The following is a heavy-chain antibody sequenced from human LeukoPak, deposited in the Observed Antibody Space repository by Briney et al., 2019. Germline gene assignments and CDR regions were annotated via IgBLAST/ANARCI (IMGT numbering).Heavy chain of an antibody. Sequence: PSQTLSLTCTVSGGSINSGSYYWSWIRQPAGTGLEWIGRIYTSGSTNYNPSLKSRVIISVDTSKNQFSLKLSSVTAADTAVYYCARGGYYDYVWGSYEDYYYMDVWGKGTTVTVSS. V-gene: IGHV4-61*02. CDR2: IYTSGST. CDR1: GGSINSGSYY. D-gene: IGHD3-16*01. CDR3: ARGGYYDYVWGSYEDYYYMDV. J-gene: IGHJ6*03.